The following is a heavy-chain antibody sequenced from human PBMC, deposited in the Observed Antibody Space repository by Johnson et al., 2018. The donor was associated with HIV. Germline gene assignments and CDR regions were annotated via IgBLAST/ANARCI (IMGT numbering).Heavy chain of an antibody. V-gene: IGHV3-11*04. CDR1: GFTFSDYY. CDR3: ASAEGGYDAFDI. Sequence: QVQLVESGGGLVQPGGSLRLSCAASGFTFSDYYMSWIRQAPGKGLEWVSYISKSGSTIYYVDSVKGRFTLSRDNTKNALYLQMNSLRAEDTAVYYCASAEGGYDAFDIWGQGTMVTVSS. D-gene: IGHD5-12*01. J-gene: IGHJ3*02. CDR2: ISKSGSTI.